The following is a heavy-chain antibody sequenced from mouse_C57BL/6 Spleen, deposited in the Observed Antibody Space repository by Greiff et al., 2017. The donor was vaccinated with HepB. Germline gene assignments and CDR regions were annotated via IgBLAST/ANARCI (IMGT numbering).Heavy chain of an antibody. CDR2: IDPEDGET. CDR3: ARSGVSSYWYFDV. V-gene: IGHV14-2*01. Sequence: EVQLQQSGAELVKPGASVKLSCTASGFNIKDYYMHWVKQRTEQGLEWIGRIDPEDGETKYAPKFQGKATITADTYSNTAFLQPSSLTSEDTAVYYCARSGVSSYWYFDVWGTGTTVTVSS. D-gene: IGHD1-1*01. J-gene: IGHJ1*03. CDR1: GFNIKDYY.